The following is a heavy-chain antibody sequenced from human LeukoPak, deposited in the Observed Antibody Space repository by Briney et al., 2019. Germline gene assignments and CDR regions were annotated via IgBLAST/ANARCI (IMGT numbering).Heavy chain of an antibody. J-gene: IGHJ3*02. Sequence: PSETLSLTCTVSGGSISSYYWSWIRQPPGKGLEWIGYIYYSGSTNYNPSLKSRVTISVDTSKNQFSLELSSVTAADTAVYYCARGTMTHSFDIWGQGTMVTVSS. D-gene: IGHD3-22*01. CDR1: GGSISSYY. V-gene: IGHV4-59*01. CDR2: IYYSGST. CDR3: ARGTMTHSFDI.